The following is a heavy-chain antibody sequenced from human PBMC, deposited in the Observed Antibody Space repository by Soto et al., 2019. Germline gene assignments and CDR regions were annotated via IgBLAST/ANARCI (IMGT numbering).Heavy chain of an antibody. CDR1: GFTFGNYW. CDR3: ARAEVDY. Sequence: GGSLRLSCAASGFTFGNYWMHWVRQAPGKGPEWVSRMTSDGRTTQYADSVKGRFTVSRDNAKNTLYLQMNSLRAEDTAVYYCARAEVDYWGPGTLVTVSS. V-gene: IGHV3-74*03. CDR2: MTSDGRTT. J-gene: IGHJ4*02.